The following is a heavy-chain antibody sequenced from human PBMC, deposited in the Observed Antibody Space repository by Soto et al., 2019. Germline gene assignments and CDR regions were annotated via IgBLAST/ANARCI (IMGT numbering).Heavy chain of an antibody. D-gene: IGHD2-15*01. CDR2: ISGYNGDT. CDR3: ARLKRYCRGGSCYWNWFDP. V-gene: IGHV1-18*01. J-gene: IGHJ5*02. CDR1: GYTFISHA. Sequence: QVQLVQSGGEVKKPGASVKVSCKASGYTFISHAITWVRQAPGQGLEWMGWISGYNGDTNYAQDLQGRVTMTTDTSTRTAYMEMRSLRSDDTAVYYCARLKRYCRGGSCYWNWFDPWGQGTLVTVSS.